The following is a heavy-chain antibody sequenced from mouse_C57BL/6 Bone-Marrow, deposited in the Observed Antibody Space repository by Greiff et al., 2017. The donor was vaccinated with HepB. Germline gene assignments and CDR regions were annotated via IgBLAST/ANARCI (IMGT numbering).Heavy chain of an antibody. V-gene: IGHV1-53*01. CDR2: INPSNGGT. Sequence: QVQLQQSGTELVKPGASVKLSCKASGYTFTSYWMHWVKQRPGQGLEWIGNINPSNGGTNYNEKFKSKATLTVDKSSRTAYMQLSSLTSEDSAVYCCARGGGYYYAMDYWGQGTSVTVCS. CDR3: ARGGGYYYAMDY. CDR1: GYTFTSYW. J-gene: IGHJ4*01.